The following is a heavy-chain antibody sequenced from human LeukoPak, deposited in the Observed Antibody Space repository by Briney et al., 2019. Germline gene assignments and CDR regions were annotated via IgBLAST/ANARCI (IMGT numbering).Heavy chain of an antibody. D-gene: IGHD2-15*01. CDR1: GSTFSSYW. V-gene: IGHV3-7*01. Sequence: GGSLRLSCAASGSTFSSYWMSWVRQAPGKGLEWVANIKQDGSEKYYVDSVKGRFTIPRDNAKNSVYLQMNSLRAEDTAVYYCARDYCSGGSCYSYYFDYWGQGTLVTVSS. CDR2: IKQDGSEK. J-gene: IGHJ4*02. CDR3: ARDYCSGGSCYSYYFDY.